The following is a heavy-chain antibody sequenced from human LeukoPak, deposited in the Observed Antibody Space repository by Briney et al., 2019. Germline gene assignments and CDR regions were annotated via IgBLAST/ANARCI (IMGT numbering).Heavy chain of an antibody. CDR1: GGSISSGDYY. D-gene: IGHD3-10*01. J-gene: IGHJ5*02. V-gene: IGHV4-30-4*08. CDR3: ARTSLGGAWFDP. Sequence: SQTLSLTCTVSGGSISSGDYYWSWIRQPPGKGLEWIGYIYYNGSTYYNPSLRSRVTISVDTSKNQFSLKLSSVTAADTAVYYCARTSLGGAWFDPWGQGTLVTVSS. CDR2: IYYNGST.